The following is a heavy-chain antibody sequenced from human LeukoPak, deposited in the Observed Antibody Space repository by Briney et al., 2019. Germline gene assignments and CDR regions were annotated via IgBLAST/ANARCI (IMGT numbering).Heavy chain of an antibody. V-gene: IGHV3-9*01. CDR3: ARDPSYLYYFDY. Sequence: GGSLRLSCAASGFTFDDYAMHWVRQAPGKGLEWVSGISWNSGSIGYADSVKGRFTISRDNAKNSLYLQMNSLRAEDTAVYYCARDPSYLYYFDYWGQGTLVTVSS. J-gene: IGHJ4*02. D-gene: IGHD2-2*01. CDR1: GFTFDDYA. CDR2: ISWNSGSI.